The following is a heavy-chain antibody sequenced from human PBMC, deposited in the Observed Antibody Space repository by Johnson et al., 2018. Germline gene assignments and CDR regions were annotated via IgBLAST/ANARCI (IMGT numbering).Heavy chain of an antibody. CDR2: IKQDGDEK. Sequence: VQLVQSGGGLVQPGGSLRLSCAASGFTFSTFWMTWVRQVPGKGLEWVANIKQDGDEKYYVDSVRGRFTISRDNAKNSLFLQMNSLRAEDTGVYYCAGGDGWIFHHWGQGTLVTVSS. CDR1: GFTFSTFW. J-gene: IGHJ1*01. D-gene: IGHD2-2*03. CDR3: AGGDGWIFHH. V-gene: IGHV3-7*04.